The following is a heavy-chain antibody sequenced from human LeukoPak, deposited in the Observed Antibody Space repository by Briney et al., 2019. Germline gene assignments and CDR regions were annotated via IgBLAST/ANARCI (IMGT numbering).Heavy chain of an antibody. V-gene: IGHV4-39*01. CDR1: GGSIRSSSYY. Sequence: SSETLSLTCTVSGGSIRSSSYYWGWIRQSPGKGLEWIGYIYYSGSTYYNPSLKSRVTISVDTSKNQFSLKLSSVTAADTAVYYCARLISSSWYHEVLLGRDYWGQGTLVTVSS. CDR2: IYYSGST. CDR3: ARLISSSWYHEVLLGRDY. D-gene: IGHD6-13*01. J-gene: IGHJ4*02.